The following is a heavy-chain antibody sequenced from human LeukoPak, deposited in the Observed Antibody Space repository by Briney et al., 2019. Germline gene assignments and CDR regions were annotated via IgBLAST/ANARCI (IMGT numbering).Heavy chain of an antibody. CDR1: GDSVSSNSAA. V-gene: IGHV6-1*01. D-gene: IGHD6-19*01. CDR2: TYYRSKWYN. CDR3: ARARVSYPIAVAVSYYFDY. Sequence: SQTLSLTCAISGDSVSSNSAAWNWIRQSPSRGLEWLGRTYYRSKWYNDYAVSVKSRITINPDTSKNQFSLQLNSVTPEDTAVYYCARARVSYPIAVAVSYYFDYWGQETLVTVSS. J-gene: IGHJ4*02.